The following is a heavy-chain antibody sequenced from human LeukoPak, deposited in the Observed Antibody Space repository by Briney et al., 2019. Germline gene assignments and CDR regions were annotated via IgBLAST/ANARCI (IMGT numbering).Heavy chain of an antibody. Sequence: GGSLRLSCAASGFTFSSYGMHWVRQAPGKGLEWVAFIRYDGSNKYYADSVKGRFTISRDNSKNTLYLQMNSLRAEDTAVYYCAKDGNYYDSSGYGDYWGQGTLATVSS. CDR3: AKDGNYYDSSGYGDY. CDR1: GFTFSSYG. J-gene: IGHJ4*02. V-gene: IGHV3-30*02. CDR2: IRYDGSNK. D-gene: IGHD3-22*01.